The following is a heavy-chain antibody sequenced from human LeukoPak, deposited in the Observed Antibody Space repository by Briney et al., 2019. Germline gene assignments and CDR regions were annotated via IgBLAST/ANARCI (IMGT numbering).Heavy chain of an antibody. CDR2: IKQDGSEK. CDR1: GFTFINYW. J-gene: IGHJ4*02. V-gene: IGHV3-7*01. CDR3: ARGFSGSYRTPIGY. D-gene: IGHD1-26*01. Sequence: GGSLRLSCAASGFTFINYWMTWVRQAPGKGLEWVANIKQDGSEKYYVDSVEGRFTISRDNAKNSLYLQMNSLRAEDTALYFCARGFSGSYRTPIGYWGQGTLVTVSS.